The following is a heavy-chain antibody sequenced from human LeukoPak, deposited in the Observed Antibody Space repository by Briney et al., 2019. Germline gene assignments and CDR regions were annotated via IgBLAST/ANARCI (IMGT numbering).Heavy chain of an antibody. V-gene: IGHV4-59*08. CDR1: GASMSGQH. J-gene: IGHJ4*02. D-gene: IGHD2-8*01. CDR2: IHYDGRT. Sequence: SETLSLTCTVSGASMSGQHWSWIRQAPGKGLEWIAWIHYDGRTNYNPSLKSRLSLSVDTSMNLFSLSLNSVTAADTAVYFCARHLNGGTHPLDNWGPGIRVIVSP. CDR3: ARHLNGGTHPLDN.